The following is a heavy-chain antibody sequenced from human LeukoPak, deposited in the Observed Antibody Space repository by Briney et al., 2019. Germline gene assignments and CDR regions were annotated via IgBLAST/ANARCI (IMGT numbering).Heavy chain of an antibody. D-gene: IGHD5-18*01. J-gene: IGHJ5*02. Sequence: SETLSLTCSVSGGSISGYYWSWIRQSPGKGLESIGYIYYTGSTNYNPSLKSRVTISVDTSKNQFSLKLSSVTAADTAVYYCARHWTWIQLWLRLDWFDPWGQGTLVTVSS. CDR2: IYYTGST. CDR3: ARHWTWIQLWLRLDWFDP. CDR1: GGSISGYY. V-gene: IGHV4-59*08.